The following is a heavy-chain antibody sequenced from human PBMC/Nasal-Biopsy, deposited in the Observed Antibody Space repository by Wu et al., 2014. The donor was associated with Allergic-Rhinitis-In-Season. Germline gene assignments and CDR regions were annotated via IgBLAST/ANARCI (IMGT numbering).Heavy chain of an antibody. J-gene: IGHJ5*02. D-gene: IGHD1-1*01. Sequence: TLSLTCTVSGGSISTNTYYWGWVRQPPGKGLEWIGSIYYSGSTNYKPSLQSRVTISVDTSKNQFSLKLNSVTAADTAVYYCARQRMTTGWCDPWGQGTLVTVSS. CDR1: GGSISTNTYY. V-gene: IGHV4-39*07. CDR3: ARQRMTTGWCDP. CDR2: IYYSGST.